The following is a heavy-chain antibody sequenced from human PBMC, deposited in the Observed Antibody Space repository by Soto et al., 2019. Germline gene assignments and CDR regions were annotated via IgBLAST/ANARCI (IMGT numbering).Heavy chain of an antibody. CDR1: GDTFTDYY. J-gene: IGHJ4*02. Sequence: QVQLVQSGAEVKRPGASVKVSCKASGDTFTDYYIHWVRQAPGQGLEWMGTVNPSGGHTTYAQHFLGRTTMTRDTSTSTLYMELTSLTSEDTAIYYCARGGHVVVVTAALDYGGQGTLVTVSS. CDR3: ARGGHVVVVTAALDY. D-gene: IGHD2-21*02. CDR2: VNPSGGHT. V-gene: IGHV1-46*01.